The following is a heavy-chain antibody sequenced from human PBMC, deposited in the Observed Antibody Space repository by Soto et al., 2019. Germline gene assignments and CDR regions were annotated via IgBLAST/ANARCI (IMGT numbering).Heavy chain of an antibody. D-gene: IGHD3-16*01. CDR3: AHIPNYYQYDWFDP. J-gene: IGHJ5*02. V-gene: IGHV2-5*02. CDR1: GFSLTTRGVG. Sequence: QITLKESGPTLVKPTQTLTLTCTFSGFSLTTRGVGVGWIRQPPGKAXECLALIYWDDDKRYSPSLQSRLSITKDTSKNQVVLTMTNVDPVDTATYYCAHIPNYYQYDWFDPWGQGTLVSVSS. CDR2: IYWDDDK.